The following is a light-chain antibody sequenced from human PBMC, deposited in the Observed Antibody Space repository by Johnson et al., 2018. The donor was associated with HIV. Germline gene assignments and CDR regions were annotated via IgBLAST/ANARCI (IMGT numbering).Light chain of an antibody. CDR1: ISNIESYF. V-gene: IGLV1-51*02. CDR3: GVWDASLSPHYV. Sequence: VLTQPPSVSAAPGQRVNISCSGNISNIESYFVSWYQQLPGAAPTLLIYEDYKRPSGIPDRFSGSKSGASATLGITGLQTGDEADYYCGVWDASLSPHYVFGTGTTITVL. J-gene: IGLJ1*01. CDR2: EDY.